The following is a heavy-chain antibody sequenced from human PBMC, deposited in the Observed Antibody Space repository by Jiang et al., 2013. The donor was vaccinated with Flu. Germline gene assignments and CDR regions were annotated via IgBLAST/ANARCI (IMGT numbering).Heavy chain of an antibody. CDR3: ATDRRSIAARPDLDY. D-gene: IGHD6-6*01. CDR2: FDPEDGET. Sequence: HWVRQAPGKGLEWMGGFDPEDGETIYAQKFQGRVTMTEDTSTDTAYMELSSLRSEDTAVYYCATDRRSIAARPDLDYWGQGTLVTVSS. J-gene: IGHJ4*02. V-gene: IGHV1-24*01.